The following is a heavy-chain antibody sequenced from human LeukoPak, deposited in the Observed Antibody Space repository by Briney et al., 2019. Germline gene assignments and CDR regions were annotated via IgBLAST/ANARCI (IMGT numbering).Heavy chain of an antibody. CDR1: GGSISGYY. V-gene: IGHV4-59*01. Sequence: PSETLSLTCTVSGGSISGYYWNWIRQPPEKGLEWIGYIYYSGSTNYNPSLKSRVTMSLDTSKNQFSLKLSSVTAADTAVYHCARDSGSNFDYWGQGTLVTVSS. D-gene: IGHD2-15*01. CDR3: ARDSGSNFDY. J-gene: IGHJ4*02. CDR2: IYYSGST.